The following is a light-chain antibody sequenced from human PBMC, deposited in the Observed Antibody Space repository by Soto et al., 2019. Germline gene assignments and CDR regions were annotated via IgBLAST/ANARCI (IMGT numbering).Light chain of an antibody. Sequence: QSVLTQPASVSGSPGQSITISCTGTSSDVGGYDYVSWYQQHPGKAPKLMIYGVSNRPSGGSNRFSGSKSGNTASLTISGLQAEDEADYYCSSYTNSITHVFGGGTKVTVL. CDR2: GVS. V-gene: IGLV2-14*03. CDR1: SSDVGGYDY. CDR3: SSYTNSITHV. J-gene: IGLJ3*02.